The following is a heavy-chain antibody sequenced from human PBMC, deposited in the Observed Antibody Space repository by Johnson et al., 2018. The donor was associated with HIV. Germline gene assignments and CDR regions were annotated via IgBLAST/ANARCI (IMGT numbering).Heavy chain of an antibody. V-gene: IGHV3-15*01. CDR2: IKSKTDGGTT. CDR1: GFTFSDAW. D-gene: IGHD2-21*01. Sequence: VQLVDSGGGLVKPGGSLRVSCAASGFTFSDAWMSWVRQAPGKGLAWVGRIKSKTDGGTTDYAAPVKGRFTISRDDSKNTLYLQMNSLRGEDTAVYHCAKEGYSASFDIWGQGTMVTVSS. J-gene: IGHJ3*02. CDR3: AKEGYSASFDI.